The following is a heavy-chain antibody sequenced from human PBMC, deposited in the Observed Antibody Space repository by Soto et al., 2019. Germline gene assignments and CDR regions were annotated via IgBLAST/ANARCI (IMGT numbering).Heavy chain of an antibody. CDR3: ARVPDV. Sequence: SSETLSLTCAVSGGPISSGGYSWSWIRQPPGKGLEWIGYIYHSGSTYYNPSLKSRVTISVDRSKNQFSLKLSSVTAADTAVYYCARVPDVWGQGTAVTVSS. J-gene: IGHJ6*02. V-gene: IGHV4-30-2*01. CDR2: IYHSGST. CDR1: GGPISSGGYS.